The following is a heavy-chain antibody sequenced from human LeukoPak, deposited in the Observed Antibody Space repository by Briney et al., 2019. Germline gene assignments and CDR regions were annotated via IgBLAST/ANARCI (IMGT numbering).Heavy chain of an antibody. CDR3: ATDTSYSWYDTFGEY. CDR2: ISASNGNT. D-gene: IGHD6-13*01. Sequence: ASVKVSCKASGYTFTSYGISWVPQAPGQGLEWMGWISASNGNTDYAQKFQGRVTMTTDTSTTTAYMELRSLRSDDTAVYYCATDTSYSWYDTFGEYWGQGTLVTVSS. V-gene: IGHV1-18*01. J-gene: IGHJ4*02. CDR1: GYTFTSYG.